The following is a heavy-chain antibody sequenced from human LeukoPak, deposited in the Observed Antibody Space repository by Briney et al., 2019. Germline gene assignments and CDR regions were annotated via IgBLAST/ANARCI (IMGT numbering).Heavy chain of an antibody. D-gene: IGHD4-23*01. CDR2: ISYDGSNK. J-gene: IGHJ4*02. V-gene: IGHV3-30-3*01. CDR3: ASPLEYGG. Sequence: SGGSLRLSCAASGFTFSSYATHWVRQAPGKGLEWVAVISYDGSNKYYADSVKGRFTISRDNSKNTLYLQMNSLRAEDTAVYYCASPLEYGGWGQGTLVTVSS. CDR1: GFTFSSYA.